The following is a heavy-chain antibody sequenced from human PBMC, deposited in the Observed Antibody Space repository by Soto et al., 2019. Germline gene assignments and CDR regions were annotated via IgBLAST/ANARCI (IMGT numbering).Heavy chain of an antibody. D-gene: IGHD3-3*01. J-gene: IGHJ4*02. CDR1: GLTFSMYA. Sequence: QVYLVESGGGVVQPGRSLRLSCSATGLTFSMYAMYWVRQAPGKGLEWVARISGDGSEKSYADSVKGRFTITRDNSKNTWLLQMTCLKPDDTAVPFCAGEVPDFGLEPVLRPVWGQRTLVTVSS. CDR3: AGEVPDFGLEPVLRPV. CDR2: ISGDGSEK. V-gene: IGHV3-30-3*01.